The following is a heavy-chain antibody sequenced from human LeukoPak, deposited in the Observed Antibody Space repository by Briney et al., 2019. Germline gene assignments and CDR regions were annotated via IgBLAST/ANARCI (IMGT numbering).Heavy chain of an antibody. J-gene: IGHJ4*02. D-gene: IGHD5-12*01. CDR3: ARGGQWLRSPQLDY. Sequence: SETLSLTCTVSGDSISSGGYFWVWIRQPPGKGLEWIGSIYYSGSTYYNSSLRSRLTISVDRSKNQFSLRLSSVTAADTAVYYCARGGQWLRSPQLDYWGQGTLVTVSS. V-gene: IGHV4-39*07. CDR2: IYYSGST. CDR1: GDSISSGGYF.